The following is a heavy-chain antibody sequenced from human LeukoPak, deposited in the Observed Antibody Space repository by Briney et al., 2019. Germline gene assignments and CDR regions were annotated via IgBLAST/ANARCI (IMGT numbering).Heavy chain of an antibody. CDR1: GFTFSSYS. Sequence: GGSLRLSCAASGFTFSSYSMNWVRQAPGKGLEWVAVIWYDGSNKYYADSVKGRFTISRDNSKNTVYLQMHSLRAEDTAVYYCVRDGDNSGSDYWGQGTLVTVSS. CDR3: VRDGDNSGSDY. V-gene: IGHV3-33*08. CDR2: IWYDGSNK. D-gene: IGHD3-22*01. J-gene: IGHJ4*02.